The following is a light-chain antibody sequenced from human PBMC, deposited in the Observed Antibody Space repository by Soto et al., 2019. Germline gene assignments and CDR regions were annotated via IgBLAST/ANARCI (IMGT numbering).Light chain of an antibody. J-gene: IGKJ1*01. CDR3: QQYDKWPWT. CDR1: QTINNN. Sequence: DIVMTQSPATLSMSPGERATLSCRASQTINNNLAWNQQKPGQAPRLLIYGASTRATGIPDRFSGSGSGTEFTLTISSLQSEDSAVYYCQQYDKWPWTFGQGTKVEIK. CDR2: GAS. V-gene: IGKV3-15*01.